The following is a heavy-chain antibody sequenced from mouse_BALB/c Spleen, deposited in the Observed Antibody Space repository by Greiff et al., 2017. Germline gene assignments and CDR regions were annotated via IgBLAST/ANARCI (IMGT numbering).Heavy chain of an antibody. CDR3: AREYGNYKDYFDY. V-gene: IGHV5-6-5*01. J-gene: IGHJ2*01. Sequence: EVQLQESGGGLVKPGGSLKLSCAASGFTFSSYAMSWVRQTPEKRLEWVASISSGGSTYYPDSVKGRFTISRDNARNILYLQMSSLRSEDTAMYYCAREYGNYKDYFDYWGQGTTLTVSS. CDR2: ISSGGST. CDR1: GFTFSSYA. D-gene: IGHD2-10*02.